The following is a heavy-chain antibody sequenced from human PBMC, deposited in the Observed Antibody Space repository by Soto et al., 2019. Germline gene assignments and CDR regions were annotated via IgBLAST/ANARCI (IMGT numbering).Heavy chain of an antibody. D-gene: IGHD6-13*01. J-gene: IGHJ6*02. CDR2: IYYSGST. V-gene: IGHV4-39*01. CDR3: ARHGESIAAGYYYYGMDV. CDR1: GGSISSSGYY. Sequence: SETLSLTCTVSGGSISSSGYYWGWIRQPPGKGLEWIGSIYYSGSTYYNPSLKSRVTISVDTSKNQFSLKLSSVTAADTAVYYRARHGESIAAGYYYYGMDVWGQGTTVTVSS.